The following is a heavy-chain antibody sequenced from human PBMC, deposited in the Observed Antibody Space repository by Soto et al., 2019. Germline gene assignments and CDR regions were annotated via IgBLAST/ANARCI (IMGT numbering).Heavy chain of an antibody. CDR3: ARGSSIAGLYYGMDV. V-gene: IGHV4-31*03. D-gene: IGHD6-6*01. J-gene: IGHJ6*02. CDR1: GGSISSGGYY. CDR2: NYYSGIT. Sequence: QVQLQESGPGLVKPSQTLSLTCTVSGGSISSGGYYWTWIRQHPGKGLEWIGYNYYSGITYYNPSPTSRVTTPXAXSXXQFSLTLRSVTAADTAGYYCARGSSIAGLYYGMDVWGQGTTVTVSS.